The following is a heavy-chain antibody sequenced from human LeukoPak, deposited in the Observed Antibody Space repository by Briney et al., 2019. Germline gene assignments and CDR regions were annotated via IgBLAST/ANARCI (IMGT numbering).Heavy chain of an antibody. V-gene: IGHV3-30*18. CDR2: ISYGRSNK. CDR1: GFTFSSYG. Sequence: GGSLRLACAASGFTFSSYGMHWVRQAPGKGLEWVAVISYGRSNKYYADSVKGRFTISRDNSKNTLYLQMNSLRAEDTAVYYCAKGRRLGELSFVYWGQGTLVTVSS. D-gene: IGHD3-16*02. J-gene: IGHJ4*02. CDR3: AKGRRLGELSFVY.